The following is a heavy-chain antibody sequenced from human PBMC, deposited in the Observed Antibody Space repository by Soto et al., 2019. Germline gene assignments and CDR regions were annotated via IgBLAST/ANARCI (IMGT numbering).Heavy chain of an antibody. D-gene: IGHD5-12*01. V-gene: IGHV1-69*02. Sequence: QVQLVQSGAEVKKPGSSVKVSCKASGGTFSSYTISWVRQAPGQGLEWMGRIIPLLGIANYEQKFHGRVTITADKSTSTAYMELSSLRSEDTAVYYCARVYSGYDLRGEFLDYCGQGTLITVSS. CDR2: IIPLLGIA. CDR1: GGTFSSYT. CDR3: ARVYSGYDLRGEFLDY. J-gene: IGHJ4*02.